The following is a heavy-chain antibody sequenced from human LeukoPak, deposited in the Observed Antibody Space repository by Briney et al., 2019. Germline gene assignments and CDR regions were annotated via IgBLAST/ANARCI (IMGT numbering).Heavy chain of an antibody. V-gene: IGHV4-59*12. CDR2: IYYGGSS. CDR1: AGSISTYY. J-gene: IGHJ3*02. D-gene: IGHD3-3*01. CDR3: ARGSITVVPAFDI. Sequence: PSQTLSLTWTLSAGSISTYYSSWIRQPPGNGLEWIGYIYYGGSSSYNPSLKSRGTISVDTSKNQFSLKLSSVTAADTAVYYCARGSITVVPAFDIWGQGTMVTVSS.